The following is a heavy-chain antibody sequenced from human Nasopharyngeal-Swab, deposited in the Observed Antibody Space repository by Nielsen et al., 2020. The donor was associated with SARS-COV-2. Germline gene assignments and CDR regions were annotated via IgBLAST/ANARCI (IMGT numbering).Heavy chain of an antibody. V-gene: IGHV3-7*01. J-gene: IGHJ6*02. CDR1: GFTSSDNW. Sequence: GGSLRPSCEVSGFTSSDNWISWVRQAPGKGLEWVANVNQDGSEKYYGASVKGRFTISSDHSKTTLYLQTTSLRAEDTAVYYCASLHEVVTAAIRLGYYYYGMDVWGQGTTVTVSS. D-gene: IGHD2-2*01. CDR2: VNQDGSEK. CDR3: ASLHEVVTAAIRLGYYYYGMDV.